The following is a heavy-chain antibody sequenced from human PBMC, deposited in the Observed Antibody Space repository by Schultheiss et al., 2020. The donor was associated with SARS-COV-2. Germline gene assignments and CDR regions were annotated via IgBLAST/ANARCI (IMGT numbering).Heavy chain of an antibody. CDR1: GFTFSTYG. CDR3: ARDSSRWNDY. CDR2: ISHYGPKE. D-gene: IGHD6-13*01. Sequence: GGSLRLSCAASGFTFSTYGMHWVRQAPGKGLEWVAAISHYGPKEYYTDSVRGRFTISRDNSKNTLYLAMNSLRPEDTAVYYCARDSSRWNDYWGQGTLVTVSS. J-gene: IGHJ4*02. V-gene: IGHV3-30*03.